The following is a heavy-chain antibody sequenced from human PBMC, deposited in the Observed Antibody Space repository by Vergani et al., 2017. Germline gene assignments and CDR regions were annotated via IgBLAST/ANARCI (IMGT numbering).Heavy chain of an antibody. Sequence: QVQLQESGPGLVKPSQTLSLTCTVSGGSISSGGYYWSWIRQHPGKGLEWIGYIYYSGSTYYNPSLKSLVTISLDTPKNQFSLKLRSVTAADTAVYYCARTWIYYDSSGYYSGAAFDIWGQGTMVTVSS. CDR3: ARTWIYYDSSGYYSGAAFDI. CDR2: IYYSGST. D-gene: IGHD3-22*01. CDR1: GGSISSGGYY. J-gene: IGHJ3*02. V-gene: IGHV4-31*01.